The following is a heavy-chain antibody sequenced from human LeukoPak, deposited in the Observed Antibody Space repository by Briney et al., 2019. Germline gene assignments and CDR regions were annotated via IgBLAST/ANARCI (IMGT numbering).Heavy chain of an antibody. J-gene: IGHJ4*02. CDR3: ARQTDYGDYLFDY. D-gene: IGHD4-17*01. Sequence: PSETLSLTCTVSGGSVSSGSYYWSWIRQPPGKGLEWIGYIYYSGSTNYNPSLKSRVTISVDTSKNQFSLKLSSVTAADTAVYYCARQTDYGDYLFDYWGQGTLVTVSS. CDR2: IYYSGST. CDR1: GGSVSSGSYY. V-gene: IGHV4-61*01.